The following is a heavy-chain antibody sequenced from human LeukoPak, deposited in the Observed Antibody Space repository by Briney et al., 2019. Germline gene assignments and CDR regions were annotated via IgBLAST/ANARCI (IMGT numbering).Heavy chain of an antibody. V-gene: IGHV3-48*02. D-gene: IGHD1-26*01. CDR2: ISSSSSPI. Sequence: GGSLRLSCAASGFTFSSYSMNWLRQAPGKGLEWVSYISSSSSPIYFADSVKGRFTISSDDAKNSLYLQMNSLRDEDTAVYFCAREARGSGRDFDYWGQGILVTVSS. CDR1: GFTFSSYS. CDR3: AREARGSGRDFDY. J-gene: IGHJ4*02.